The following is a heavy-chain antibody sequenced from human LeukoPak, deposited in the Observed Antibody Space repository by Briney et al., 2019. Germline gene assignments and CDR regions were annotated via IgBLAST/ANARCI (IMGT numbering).Heavy chain of an antibody. CDR3: ARHPLYYDILTGYSTGPVNY. Sequence: GSLRLSCAASGFTVRSNYMSWIRQPPGKGLEWIGSIYYSGYTHYNPSLKSRVTISVDTSKNQFSLKLSSVTAADTAVYFCARHPLYYDILTGYSTGPVNYWGQGTLVTVSP. V-gene: IGHV4-39*01. CDR1: GFTVRSNY. J-gene: IGHJ4*02. D-gene: IGHD3-9*01. CDR2: IYYSGYT.